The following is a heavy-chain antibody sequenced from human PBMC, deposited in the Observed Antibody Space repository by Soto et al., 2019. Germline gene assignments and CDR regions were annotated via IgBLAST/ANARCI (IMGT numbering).Heavy chain of an antibody. CDR1: GFTFSSYG. CDR3: AREKDTTMGTSFDY. V-gene: IGHV3-33*01. CDR2: IWYDGSNE. D-gene: IGHD5-18*01. Sequence: PGGSLRLSCAASGFTFSSYGMHWVRQTPGKGLEWVAVIWYDGSNEDYADSVKGRFTISRDNSKNTLYLQMNSLRAEDTAVYYCAREKDTTMGTSFDYWGQGTLVTVSS. J-gene: IGHJ4*02.